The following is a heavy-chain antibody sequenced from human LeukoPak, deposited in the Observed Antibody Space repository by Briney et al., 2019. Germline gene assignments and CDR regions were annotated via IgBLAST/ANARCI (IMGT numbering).Heavy chain of an antibody. CDR1: GFTFSSYW. CDR3: ARDHSITTLYFDY. CDR2: MKQDGSEK. D-gene: IGHD3-22*01. J-gene: IGHJ4*02. V-gene: IGHV3-7*01. Sequence: GGSLRLSCAASGFTFSSYWMSWVRQAPGKGLEWVANMKQDGSEKYYVDSVKGRFTISRDNAKNSLYLQMNSLRAEDTAVYYCARDHSITTLYFDYWGQGTLVTVSS.